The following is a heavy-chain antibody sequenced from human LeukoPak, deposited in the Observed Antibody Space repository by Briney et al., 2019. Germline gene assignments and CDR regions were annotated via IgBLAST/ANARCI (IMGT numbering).Heavy chain of an antibody. Sequence: PGGSLRLSCAASGFTFSTYAMTGVRQAPGKGLEWVSGINSNGDEIYYADSVRGRFTISRDNSNNALYLQMDSLRAEDTAVYYCANWIGSSSRDYWGQGTLVTVSS. CDR2: INSNGDEI. D-gene: IGHD6-6*01. J-gene: IGHJ4*02. CDR1: GFTFSTYA. V-gene: IGHV3-23*01. CDR3: ANWIGSSSRDY.